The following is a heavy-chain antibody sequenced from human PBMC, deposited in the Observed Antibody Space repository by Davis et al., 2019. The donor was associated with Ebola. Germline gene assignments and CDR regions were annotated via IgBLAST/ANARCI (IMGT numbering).Heavy chain of an antibody. D-gene: IGHD3-16*01. J-gene: IGHJ3*02. CDR2: MTGSGSYI. V-gene: IGHV3-21*01. CDR1: GFSFGTYS. Sequence: GGSLRLSCVASGFSFGTYSMNWVRQAPGKGLEWLSSMTGSGSYIYYADSVKGRFTISRDNARNSLYLQMNSLRAEDTAMYYCATDGARGAFDIWGRGTMVAVSS. CDR3: ATDGARGAFDI.